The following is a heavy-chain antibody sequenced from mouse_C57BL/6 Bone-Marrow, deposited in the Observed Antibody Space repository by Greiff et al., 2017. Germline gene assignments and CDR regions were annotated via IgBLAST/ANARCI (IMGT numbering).Heavy chain of an antibody. D-gene: IGHD3-1*01. CDR1: GYSFTGYY. CDR3: ARSGGAY. V-gene: IGHV1-42*01. J-gene: IGHJ3*01. Sequence: VQLQQSGPELVKPGASVKISCKASGYSFTGYYMNWVKQSPEKSLEWIGEINPSTGGTTYNQKFKAKATLTVDKSSSTAYMQLKSLTSEDSAVYYWARSGGAYWGQGTLVTVSA. CDR2: INPSTGGT.